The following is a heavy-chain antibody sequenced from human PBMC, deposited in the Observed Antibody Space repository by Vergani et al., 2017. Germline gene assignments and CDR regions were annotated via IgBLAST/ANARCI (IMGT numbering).Heavy chain of an antibody. CDR3: ARDSRNTIFGVVIQYYFDY. D-gene: IGHD3-3*01. V-gene: IGHV3-7*01. Sequence: EVQLVESGGGLVQPGGSLRLSCAASGFTFSRSWMSWVRQAPGKGLEWVANIKQDGSEKYYVDSVKGRFTIDRDNAKHSLYLKMNSLRADDTAGYYCARDSRNTIFGVVIQYYFDYWGQGTLVTVSS. J-gene: IGHJ4*02. CDR2: IKQDGSEK. CDR1: GFTFSRSW.